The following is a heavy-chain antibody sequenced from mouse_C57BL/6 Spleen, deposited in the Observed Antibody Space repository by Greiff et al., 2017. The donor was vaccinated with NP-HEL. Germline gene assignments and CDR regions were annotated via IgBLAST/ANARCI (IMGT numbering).Heavy chain of an antibody. CDR2: ISGGGGNT. CDR1: GFTFSSYT. J-gene: IGHJ1*03. V-gene: IGHV5-9*01. D-gene: IGHD1-1*01. Sequence: EVKLVESGGGLVKPGGSLKLSCAASGFTFSSYTMSWVRQTPEKRLEWVATISGGGGNTYYPDSVKGRSTISRDNAKNTLYLQMSSLRSEDTALYYCARHRGYYGSRHWYFDVWGTGTTVTVSS. CDR3: ARHRGYYGSRHWYFDV.